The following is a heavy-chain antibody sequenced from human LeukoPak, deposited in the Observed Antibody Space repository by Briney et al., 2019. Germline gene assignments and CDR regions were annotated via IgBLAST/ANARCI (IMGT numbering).Heavy chain of an antibody. J-gene: IGHJ4*02. Sequence: KPGGSLRLSCAASGFTFSSYSMNWVRQAPGKGLEWVSSISSSSYIYYAASVKGRFTISRDNAKNSLYLQMNSLRAEDTAVYYCARGIAARPGYWGQGTLVTVSS. V-gene: IGHV3-21*01. D-gene: IGHD6-6*01. CDR1: GFTFSSYS. CDR2: ISSSSYI. CDR3: ARGIAARPGY.